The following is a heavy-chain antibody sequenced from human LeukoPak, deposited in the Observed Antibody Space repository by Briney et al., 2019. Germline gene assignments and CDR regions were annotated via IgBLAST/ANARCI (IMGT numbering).Heavy chain of an antibody. V-gene: IGHV4-59*01. Sequence: SETLSLTCTVSGDSISNYHWSWIRQPPGKRLEWIGYIFHSGSTNYNPSLRSRVTISLDTSQNQFSLRLSSVTAADTAVYYCARDFRGIAAAGWFDPWGQGTLVTVSS. CDR3: ARDFRGIAAAGWFDP. J-gene: IGHJ5*02. CDR1: GDSISNYH. D-gene: IGHD6-13*01. CDR2: IFHSGST.